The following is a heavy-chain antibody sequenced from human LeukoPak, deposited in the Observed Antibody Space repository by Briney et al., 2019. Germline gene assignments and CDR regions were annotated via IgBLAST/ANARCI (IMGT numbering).Heavy chain of an antibody. J-gene: IGHJ4*02. CDR2: ISGSGGST. CDR3: AKANLYYDSSGYYPFDY. D-gene: IGHD3-22*01. CDR1: GFTFSSYA. V-gene: IGHV3-23*01. Sequence: GGSLRLSCAASGFTFSSYAMNWVRQAPGKGLEWVSAISGSGGSTYYADSVKGRFTISRDNSKNTLYLQMNSLRAEDTAVYYCAKANLYYDSSGYYPFDYWGQGTLVTVSS.